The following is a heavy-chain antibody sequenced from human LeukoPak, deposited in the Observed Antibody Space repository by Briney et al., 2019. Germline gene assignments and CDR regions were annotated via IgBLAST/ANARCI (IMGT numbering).Heavy chain of an antibody. J-gene: IGHJ4*02. D-gene: IGHD5-24*01. V-gene: IGHV3-11*01. CDR3: AREGWLQPQYYFDY. CDR1: GFIFSDYY. Sequence: PGGSLRLSCAASGFIFSDYYMSWLRQAPGKGLEWISYISSGGSTIYYTDSVKGRFTISRDDAKNSLYLHMNNLRAEDTAVYYCAREGWLQPQYYFDYWGQGTLVTVSS. CDR2: ISSGGSTI.